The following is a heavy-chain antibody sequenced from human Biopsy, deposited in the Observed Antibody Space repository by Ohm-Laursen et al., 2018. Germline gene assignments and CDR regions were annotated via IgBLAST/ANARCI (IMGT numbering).Heavy chain of an antibody. V-gene: IGHV1-69*01. CDR1: GAIFSNYA. Sequence: SSVKVSCNASGAIFSNYAITWVRQAPGQGLEWMGGIIPLFGAPNYAQKFQGRLTITADESKSTTYMELSSLRSEDTAVYYCARLAQIYGDSPFDPWGQGTLVTVSS. D-gene: IGHD4-17*01. CDR2: IIPLFGAP. CDR3: ARLAQIYGDSPFDP. J-gene: IGHJ5*02.